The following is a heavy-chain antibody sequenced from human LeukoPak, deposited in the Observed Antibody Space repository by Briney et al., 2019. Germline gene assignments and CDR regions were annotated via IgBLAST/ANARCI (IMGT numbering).Heavy chain of an antibody. Sequence: SDTLSLTCTVSGGSISSFHWSWIRQPPGKGLEWIGYIYYSGSTNYNPSLKSRVTISLHTSKNQFSLNLSSVTAADTAVYYCARVQIGYTYGLFDYWGQGTLVTVSS. CDR1: GGSISSFH. J-gene: IGHJ4*02. CDR3: ARVQIGYTYGLFDY. V-gene: IGHV4-59*07. D-gene: IGHD5-18*01. CDR2: IYYSGST.